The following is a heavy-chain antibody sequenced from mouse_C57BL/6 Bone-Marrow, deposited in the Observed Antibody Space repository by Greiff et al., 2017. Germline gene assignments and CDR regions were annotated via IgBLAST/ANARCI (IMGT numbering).Heavy chain of an antibody. Sequence: VQLQQPGAELVRPGSSVTLSCKASGYTFTSYWMHWVKQRPIQGLEWIGNIDPSDSETHYNQKFKDKATLTVDKSSSTAYMQLSSLTSEDSAVYYCARGGAAMDYWGQGTSVTVSS. V-gene: IGHV1-52*01. J-gene: IGHJ4*01. CDR2: IDPSDSET. CDR3: ARGGAAMDY. CDR1: GYTFTSYW.